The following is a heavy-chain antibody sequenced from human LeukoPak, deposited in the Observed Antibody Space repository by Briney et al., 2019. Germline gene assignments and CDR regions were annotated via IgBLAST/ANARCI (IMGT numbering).Heavy chain of an antibody. V-gene: IGHV1-2*02. CDR3: ASGSSLDGSSGWPTHYY. CDR2: INPNGGGT. J-gene: IGHJ4*02. Sequence: GASVKVSCKASGYTFTGCYMHWVRQAPGQGREWMGWINPNGGGTHYAQKFQGRVTMTRDTSISTAYMGLSSLRSDDTALYYCASGSSLDGSSGWPTHYYWGQGVLVTVSS. CDR1: GYTFTGCY. D-gene: IGHD6-19*01.